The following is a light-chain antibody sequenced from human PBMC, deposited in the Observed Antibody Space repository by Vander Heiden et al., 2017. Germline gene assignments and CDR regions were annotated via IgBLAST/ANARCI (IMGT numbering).Light chain of an antibody. V-gene: IGLV1-40*01. CDR3: QSYDSSLSGVV. CDR2: GNN. J-gene: IGLJ2*01. Sequence: QSVLMLPPSLSGSLGQRVTIPCTRISPNIRAGYDAHRYQQPPLTAPHRRIHGNNNRPSGVPDRFSGSKSGTSASRAITGLKAEDEADYYCQSYDSSLSGVVFGGGTKLTVL. CDR1: SPNIRAGYD.